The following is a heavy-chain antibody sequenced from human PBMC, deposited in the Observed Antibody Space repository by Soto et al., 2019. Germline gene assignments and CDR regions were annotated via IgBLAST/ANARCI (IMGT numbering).Heavy chain of an antibody. V-gene: IGHV1-8*01. Sequence: QVQLVQSGAEVKKPGASVKVSCKASGYTFTSYDVNWVRLAPGQGLEWMGWMNPNSGSTDYAQKCKGRVTLTRTIYIAKSYMELMRLRFEDPAVYYCASRVGDTSFAFDYWGQGTLVTVSS. CDR2: MNPNSGST. CDR1: GYTFTSYD. D-gene: IGHD1-26*01. CDR3: ASRVGDTSFAFDY. J-gene: IGHJ4*02.